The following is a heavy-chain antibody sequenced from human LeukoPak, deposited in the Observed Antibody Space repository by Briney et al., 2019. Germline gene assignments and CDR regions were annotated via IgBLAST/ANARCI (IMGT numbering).Heavy chain of an antibody. D-gene: IGHD3-10*01. J-gene: IGHJ4*02. CDR2: INLSTGGT. CDR1: GYTFTGYY. Sequence: ASVKVSCKASGYTFTGYYMHWMRQSPGQGLEWMGWINLSTGGTNYAQKFQVRVTMTRDTSISTAYMELRRLRYDDTAVYYCASWAGGDEPVASFDYWGQGTLVTVSS. CDR3: ASWAGGDEPVASFDY. V-gene: IGHV1-2*02.